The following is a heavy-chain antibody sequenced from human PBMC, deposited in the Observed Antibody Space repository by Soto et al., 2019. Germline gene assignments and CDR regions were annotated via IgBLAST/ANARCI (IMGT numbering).Heavy chain of an antibody. CDR2: INPNSGGT. CDR1: GYSFTGYY. J-gene: IGHJ6*02. D-gene: IGHD1-7*01. CDR3: ARVAQPSYNWNSDGMDV. V-gene: IGHV1-2*02. Sequence: QVQLVQSGAEVKKPGASLKVSCKASGYSFTGYYMHWVRQAPGQGLEWMGWINPNSGGTSYAQKFQGRVTMTRDTSITTAYMELSGLRSDDTAVYYCARVAQPSYNWNSDGMDVWGQGTTVTVSS.